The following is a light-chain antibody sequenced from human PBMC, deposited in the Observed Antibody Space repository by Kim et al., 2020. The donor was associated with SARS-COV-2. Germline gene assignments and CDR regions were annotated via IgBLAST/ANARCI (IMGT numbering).Light chain of an antibody. CDR2: GKN. CDR3: TSRDSDDNVV. J-gene: IGLJ2*01. V-gene: IGLV3-19*01. Sequence: SSELTQDPAVSVALGQTVRITCQGDSLRSYYATWYQQKPGQAPIVVIYGKNNRPSGIPDRFSGSSSGNPASLTITGTQAGDEDDYYCTSRDSDDNVVFGGGTQLTVL. CDR1: SLRSYY.